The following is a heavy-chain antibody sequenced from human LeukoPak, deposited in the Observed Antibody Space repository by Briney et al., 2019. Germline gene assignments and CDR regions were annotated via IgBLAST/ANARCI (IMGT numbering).Heavy chain of an antibody. CDR3: ARSIRFLEWHNFDY. CDR2: IYYSGST. Sequence: SETLSLTCTVSGGSISSYYWSWIRQPPGKGLEWIGYIYYSGSTNYNPSLKSRVTISEDTSKNQFSLKLSSVTAADTAVYYCARSIRFLEWHNFDYWGQGTLVTVSS. D-gene: IGHD3-3*01. J-gene: IGHJ4*02. CDR1: GGSISSYY. V-gene: IGHV4-59*01.